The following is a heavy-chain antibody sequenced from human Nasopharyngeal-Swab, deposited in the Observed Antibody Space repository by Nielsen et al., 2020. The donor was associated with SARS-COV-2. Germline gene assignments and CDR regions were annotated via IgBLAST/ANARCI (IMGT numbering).Heavy chain of an antibody. J-gene: IGHJ3*02. CDR1: GYTFTHYY. Sequence: ASVKVSCTASGYTFTHYYIHWVRQAPGQGLEWMGFINPSGGRTDYAQKFQGRLTMTRDTSTDKVYMDLSSLRSEDTAIYYCARGYYTSGTFYNDAFDIWGPGTGVTVSS. V-gene: IGHV1-46*01. CDR2: INPSGGRT. D-gene: IGHD3-10*01. CDR3: ARGYYTSGTFYNDAFDI.